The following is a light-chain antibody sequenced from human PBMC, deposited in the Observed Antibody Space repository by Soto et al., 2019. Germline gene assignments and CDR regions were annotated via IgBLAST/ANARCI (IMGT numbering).Light chain of an antibody. CDR3: IQTRQSLT. CDR1: QSLVHSNGYNY. CDR2: MGS. J-gene: IGKJ1*01. V-gene: IGKV2-28*01. Sequence: DIVMNQSPLSLPVTPGEPASISCRSSQSLVHSNGYNYLDWYLQKPGQSPQVLIYMGSNRASGSPVRFSGSRSGTDVTLKISRVEAEDVGVFYCIQTRQSLTLGHENKVEI.